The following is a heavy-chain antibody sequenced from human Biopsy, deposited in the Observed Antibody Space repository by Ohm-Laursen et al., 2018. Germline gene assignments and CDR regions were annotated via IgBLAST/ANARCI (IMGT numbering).Heavy chain of an antibody. CDR1: GGDINNYY. D-gene: IGHD3-22*01. CDR3: ARDRGYYSDRTVPGYFDL. Sequence: SDTLSLTCHVSGGDINNYYWSWIRQPAGKGLEWIGRIYPGGSTDYNPSLQSRVTISVDTSKNHFSLRLRSVTPADTAIYYCARDRGYYSDRTVPGYFDLWGRGTLVTVSS. V-gene: IGHV4-4*07. CDR2: IYPGGST. J-gene: IGHJ2*01.